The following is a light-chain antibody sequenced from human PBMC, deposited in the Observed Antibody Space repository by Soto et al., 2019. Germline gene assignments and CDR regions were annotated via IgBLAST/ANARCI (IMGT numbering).Light chain of an antibody. CDR1: QSISLY. J-gene: IGKJ3*01. V-gene: IGKV1-39*01. CDR2: AAS. CDR3: HQTTSSPFT. Sequence: DIQMTQSPSSLSASVGDRVTITCRASQSISLYLNWYQQTPGKAPKLLISAASNLKSVVPSRFSGSGSGTDFTLTISSLRPEYFATYYCHQTTSSPFTFGPGTRVEIK.